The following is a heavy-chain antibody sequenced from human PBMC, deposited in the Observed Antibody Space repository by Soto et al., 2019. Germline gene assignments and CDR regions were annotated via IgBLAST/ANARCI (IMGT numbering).Heavy chain of an antibody. Sequence: PGGSLRLSCAASGFTFSSYAMGWVRQGPGKGLEWVAVVSIGGSTHYADSVRGRFTISRDNSKNTLSLQMNSLRAEDTAVYYCARDTTHCSSTSCFNWFDPWGQGTLVTVSS. D-gene: IGHD2-2*01. J-gene: IGHJ5*02. CDR3: ARDTTHCSSTSCFNWFDP. CDR1: GFTFSSYA. CDR2: VSIGGST. V-gene: IGHV3-23*01.